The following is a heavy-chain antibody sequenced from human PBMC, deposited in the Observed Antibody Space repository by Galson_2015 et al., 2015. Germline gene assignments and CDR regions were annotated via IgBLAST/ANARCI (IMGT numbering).Heavy chain of an antibody. Sequence: SVKVSCKASGTTFPNYYIHWLRQAPGQGLEWMGAINTSGGNTIYAQKFQGRVTMTRDTSTSVVYMELSSQTSEDAAVYYCATRRPCSGGTCYGLDVWGQGTTVTVSS. CDR2: INTSGGNT. CDR3: ATRRPCSGGTCYGLDV. D-gene: IGHD2-15*01. CDR1: GTTFPNYY. V-gene: IGHV1-46*01. J-gene: IGHJ6*02.